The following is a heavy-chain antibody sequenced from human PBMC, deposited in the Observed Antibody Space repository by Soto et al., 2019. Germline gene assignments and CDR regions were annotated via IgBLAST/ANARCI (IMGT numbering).Heavy chain of an antibody. D-gene: IGHD3-10*01. V-gene: IGHV1-18*04. J-gene: IGHJ4*02. CDR2: LNTGDGNT. CDR3: ARGENYGSARACFDY. CDR1: GYSFSTYG. Sequence: QVLLVQSGAEVKKPGASVKVSCKASGYSFSTYGVSWVRQAPGQGLEWMGWLNTGDGNTAYAQKRPGRITLTTDTATTTSYMELRSVRSDDTAIYYRARGENYGSARACFDYWGQGTLVNVSS.